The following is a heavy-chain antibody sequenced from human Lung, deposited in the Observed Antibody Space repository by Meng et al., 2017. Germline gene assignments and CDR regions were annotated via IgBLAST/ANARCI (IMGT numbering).Heavy chain of an antibody. D-gene: IGHD4-11*01. CDR2: INHRGST. CDR3: ARGPTTMAHDFDY. CDR1: CGSFRYYY. J-gene: IGHJ4*02. V-gene: IGHV4-34*01. Sequence: QVQLQQWCSGLVKPSQTLSLTCVVACGSFRYYYWSWHLQPPGKGLYWIGEINHRGSTNYNPSLDSRSTISVDTSQNNLSLKLSSVTAADSAVYYCARGPTTMAHDFDYWGQGTLVTVSS.